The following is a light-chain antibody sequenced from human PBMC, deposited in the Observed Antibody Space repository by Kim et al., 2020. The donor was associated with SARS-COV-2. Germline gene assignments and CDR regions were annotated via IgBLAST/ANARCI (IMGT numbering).Light chain of an antibody. Sequence: QSVLTQPPSASGTPGQRVTISCSGSTSDIGSNYVYWYQQVPGTAPKLLIYRNNQRPSGVPDRFSVSKSGTSASLAISGLRSGDEADYYCATWDDSLNCPVFGGWTQLTV. CDR1: TSDIGSNY. J-gene: IGLJ3*02. CDR3: ATWDDSLNCPV. CDR2: RNN. V-gene: IGLV1-47*01.